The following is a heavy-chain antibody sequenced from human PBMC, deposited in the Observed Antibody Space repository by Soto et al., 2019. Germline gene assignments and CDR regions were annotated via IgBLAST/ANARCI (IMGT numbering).Heavy chain of an antibody. CDR3: ATLDTAEIQTAAY. CDR2: INRGASGT. Sequence: EVQLVESGGALVQPGGSLRLSCAGSGFIFSAYWMSWVRHAPGKGLEWVAMINRGASGTHYVGSVKGRFTISRDNAKNSLYLQMNSLRVEDTAVYYCATLDTAEIQTAAYWGQGTLVTVSS. D-gene: IGHD2-15*01. J-gene: IGHJ4*02. V-gene: IGHV3-7*01. CDR1: GFIFSAYW.